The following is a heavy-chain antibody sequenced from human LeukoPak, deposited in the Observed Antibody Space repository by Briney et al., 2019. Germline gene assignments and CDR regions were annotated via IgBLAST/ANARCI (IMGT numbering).Heavy chain of an antibody. CDR2: IGTAGDT. J-gene: IGHJ6*02. D-gene: IGHD2-8*01. V-gene: IGHV3-13*01. Sequence: GGSLRLSCAASGFTFSSYDMHWVRQATGKGPEWVSAIGTAGDTYYPGSVKGRFTISRENAKNSLYLQMNSLRAGDTAVYYCARQRGYCTNGVCYRPYYYGMDVWGQGTTVTVSS. CDR3: ARQRGYCTNGVCYRPYYYGMDV. CDR1: GFTFSSYD.